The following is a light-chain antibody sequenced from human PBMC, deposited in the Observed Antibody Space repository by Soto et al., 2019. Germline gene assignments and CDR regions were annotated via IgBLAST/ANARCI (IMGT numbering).Light chain of an antibody. J-gene: IGKJ1*01. V-gene: IGKV3-20*01. CDR3: QQYGSSSWT. CDR2: GTS. Sequence: EIVLTQFPGTLPLSPGERATLSCRASQSVSSSYLAWYQQKPGQAPRLLIYGTSSRATAIPDRFSGSGSGTDFTLTISRLEPEDFAVYYCQQYGSSSWTFGQGTKV. CDR1: QSVSSSY.